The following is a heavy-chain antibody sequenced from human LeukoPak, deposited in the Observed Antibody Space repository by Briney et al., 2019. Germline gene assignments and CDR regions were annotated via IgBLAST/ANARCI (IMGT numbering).Heavy chain of an antibody. J-gene: IGHJ6*02. D-gene: IGHD3-16*01. V-gene: IGHV3-21*01. CDR2: ISSSSSYI. CDR3: ARDAGGYGMDV. Sequence: GGSLRLSCAASGFTFSSYSMNWVRQAPGKGLEWVSSISSSSSYIYYADSVRGRFTISRDNAKNSLYLQMNSLRAEDTAVYYCARDAGGYGMDVWGQGTTVTVSS. CDR1: GFTFSSYS.